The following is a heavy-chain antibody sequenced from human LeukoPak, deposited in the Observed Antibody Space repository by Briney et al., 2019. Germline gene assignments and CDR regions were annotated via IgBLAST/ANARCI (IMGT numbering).Heavy chain of an antibody. J-gene: IGHJ4*02. D-gene: IGHD5-18*01. CDR3: AKDRVDIQLWSYYFDY. CDR2: ISYDGNNK. V-gene: IGHV3-30*04. CDR1: GFTLSRYA. Sequence: GGSLRLSCEASGFTLSRYAMHWVRQAPGKGLEWVAVISYDGNNKYYADSVKGRFTISRDNSKNTLYLQMNSLRAEDTAVYYCAKDRVDIQLWSYYFDYWGQGTLVTVSS.